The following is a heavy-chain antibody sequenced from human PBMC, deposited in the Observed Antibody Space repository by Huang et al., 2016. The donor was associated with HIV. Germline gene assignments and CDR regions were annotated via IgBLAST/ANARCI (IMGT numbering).Heavy chain of an antibody. CDR1: GFSFSGCN. V-gene: IGHV3-48*01. CDR3: ARGYSSSWLYN. CDR2: ISETGSVI. J-gene: IGHJ4*02. D-gene: IGHD6-13*01. Sequence: EEQLVESGGGLVQPGGSLRLSCAAFGFSFSGCNMNWVRQAPGKGLEWLSYISETGSVITYADSVKGRFTVSRDNAKNSLYLQMDSLRAEDTAVYYCARGYSSSWLYNWGQGTLVTVSS.